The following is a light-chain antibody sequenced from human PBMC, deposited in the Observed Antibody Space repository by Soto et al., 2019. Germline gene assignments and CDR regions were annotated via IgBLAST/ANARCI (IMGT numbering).Light chain of an antibody. CDR3: QQYNSYSGT. CDR1: QSISSW. Sequence: DIPMTQSPSTLSASVGDRVTITCRASQSISSWLAWYQQKPGTAPKLLIYKASSLQSGVPSRFSGSGSGTEFTLTISSLQPDDFATYYCQQYNSYSGTFGQGTKLEIK. CDR2: KAS. J-gene: IGKJ2*01. V-gene: IGKV1-5*03.